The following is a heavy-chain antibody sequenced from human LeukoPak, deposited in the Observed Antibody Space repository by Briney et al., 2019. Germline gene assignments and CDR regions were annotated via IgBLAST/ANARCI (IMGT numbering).Heavy chain of an antibody. D-gene: IGHD2-15*01. J-gene: IGHJ6*03. CDR1: GGSFSGYY. Sequence: SETLSLTCAVYGGSFSGYYWSWIRQPPGKGLEWIGEINHSGSTNYNPSLKSRVTISVDTSKNQFSLKLSSVTAADTAVYYCARGKKTDTRIYYYYYYMGVWGKGTTVTVSS. CDR2: INHSGST. CDR3: ARGKKTDTRIYYYYYYMGV. V-gene: IGHV4-34*01.